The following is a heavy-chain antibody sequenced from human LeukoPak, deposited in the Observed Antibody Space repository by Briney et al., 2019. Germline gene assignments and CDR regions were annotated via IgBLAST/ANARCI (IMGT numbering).Heavy chain of an antibody. Sequence: GGSLRLSCVASGFSLSGYWMYWVRQAPGKGLMYISRNNGDGSTTNYADVVKGRFTTSRDNVKNTLYLQMNSLRVEDTAVYYCARDPRNVGLAPWGQGTLVTVSS. J-gene: IGHJ5*02. CDR2: NNGDGSTT. CDR1: GFSLSGYW. D-gene: IGHD2-15*01. V-gene: IGHV3-74*01. CDR3: ARDPRNVGLAP.